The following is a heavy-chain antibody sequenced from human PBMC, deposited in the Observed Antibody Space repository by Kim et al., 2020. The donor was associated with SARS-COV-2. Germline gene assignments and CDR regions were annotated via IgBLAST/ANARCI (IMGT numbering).Heavy chain of an antibody. Sequence: ASVKVSCKASGYTFTSYYMHWVRQAPGQGLEWMGIINPSGGSTSYAQKFQGRVTMTRDTSTSTVYMELSSLRSEDTAVYYCARDRIPAYYDFWSGYSYYYYGMDVWGQGTTVTVSS. D-gene: IGHD3-3*01. V-gene: IGHV1-46*01. CDR3: ARDRIPAYYDFWSGYSYYYYGMDV. CDR1: GYTFTSYY. CDR2: INPSGGST. J-gene: IGHJ6*02.